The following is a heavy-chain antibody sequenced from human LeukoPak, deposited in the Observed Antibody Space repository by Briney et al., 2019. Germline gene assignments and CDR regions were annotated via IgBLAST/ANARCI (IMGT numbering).Heavy chain of an antibody. CDR3: ATAYYDSSGYTVGGY. Sequence: ASVKVSCKVSGYTLTELSMHWVRQAPGKGLEWMGGFDPEDGDTIYAQKFQGRVTMTEDTSTDTAYMELSSLRSEDTAVYYCATAYYDSSGYTVGGYWGQGTLVTVSS. D-gene: IGHD3-22*01. CDR2: FDPEDGDT. CDR1: GYTLTELS. V-gene: IGHV1-24*01. J-gene: IGHJ4*02.